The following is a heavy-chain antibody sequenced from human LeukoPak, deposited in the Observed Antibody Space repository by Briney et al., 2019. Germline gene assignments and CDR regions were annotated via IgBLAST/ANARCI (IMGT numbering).Heavy chain of an antibody. CDR3: ARHVTHYTVTPDY. D-gene: IGHD4-17*01. J-gene: IGHJ4*02. CDR1: GGSISSDY. V-gene: IGHV4-59*08. CDR2: IYYSGST. Sequence: SETLSLTCTVSGGSISSDYWSWIRQPPGKGLEWIGYIYYSGSTNYNPSLKSRVTISVDTSKNQFSLKLSSVTAADTAVYYCARHVTHYTVTPDYWGQGTLVTVSS.